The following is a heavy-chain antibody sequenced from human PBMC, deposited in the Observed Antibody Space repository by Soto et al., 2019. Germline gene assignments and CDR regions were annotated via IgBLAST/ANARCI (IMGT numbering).Heavy chain of an antibody. D-gene: IGHD3-10*01. CDR2: IGTAGDT. CDR3: ARGPYGSGSPIAPYYFDY. J-gene: IGHJ4*02. CDR1: GFTFISYD. V-gene: IGHV3-13*01. Sequence: PGGSQRLSCAASGFTFISYDMHWVRQATGEGLEWVSAIGTAGDTYHPGSVKGRFTISRENAKNSLYLQMNSLRAGDTAVYYCARGPYGSGSPIAPYYFDYWGQGTLVTVSS.